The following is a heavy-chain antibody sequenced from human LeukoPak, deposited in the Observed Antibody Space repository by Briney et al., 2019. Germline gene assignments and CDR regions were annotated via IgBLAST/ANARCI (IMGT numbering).Heavy chain of an antibody. CDR3: ARAAIAAAGTLGGFDP. V-gene: IGHV1-18*01. Sequence: GASVKVSCKASGYTFTSYGISWVRQAPGQGLEWMGWISAYNGNTNYAQKLQGRVTMTTDTSTSTAYMELRSLRSDDTAVYYCARAAIAAAGTLGGFDPWGQRTLVTVSS. CDR1: GYTFTSYG. J-gene: IGHJ5*02. CDR2: ISAYNGNT. D-gene: IGHD6-13*01.